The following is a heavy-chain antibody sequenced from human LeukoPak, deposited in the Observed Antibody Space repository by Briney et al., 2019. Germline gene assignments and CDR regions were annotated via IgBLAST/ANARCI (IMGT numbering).Heavy chain of an antibody. CDR2: IGYDGNTQ. D-gene: IGHD1-1*01. V-gene: IGHV3-30*02. J-gene: IGHJ4*02. CDR3: AKDRATNWSLDY. CDR1: GFTFNKDG. Sequence: GGSLRLSCAASGFTFNKDGMHWVRQAPGKGLEWVSFIGYDGNTQYYADSVRGRFTISRDNLKNTLYLQMNSLRLEDAAVYYCAKDRATNWSLDYWGPGTLVIVSS.